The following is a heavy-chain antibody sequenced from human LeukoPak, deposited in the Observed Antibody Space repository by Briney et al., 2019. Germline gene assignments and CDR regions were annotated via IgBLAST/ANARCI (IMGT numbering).Heavy chain of an antibody. D-gene: IGHD6-13*01. CDR1: GFTFSSYE. CDR3: ARPYSSSWYRAFDI. CDR2: ISSSGSTI. J-gene: IGHJ3*02. V-gene: IGHV3-48*03. Sequence: GGSLRLSCAASGFTFSSYEMNWVRQAPGKGLEWVSYISSSGSTIYYADSVKGRFTISRDNAKNSLYLQMSSLRAEDTAVYYCARPYSSSWYRAFDIWGQGTMVTVSS.